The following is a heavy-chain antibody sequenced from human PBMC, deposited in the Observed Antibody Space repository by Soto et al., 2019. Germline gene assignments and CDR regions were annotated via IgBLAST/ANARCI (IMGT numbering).Heavy chain of an antibody. CDR2: IYWDDDK. V-gene: IGHV2-5*02. CDR1: GFSLSTSGVG. CDR3: AHRRSSWYDPGILPFDY. D-gene: IGHD6-13*01. Sequence: SGPTLVNPTQTLTLTCTFSGFSLSTSGVGVGWIRQPPGKALEWLALIYWDDDKRYSPSLKSRLTITKDTSKNQVVLTMTNMDPVDTATYYCAHRRSSWYDPGILPFDYWGQGTLVTVSS. J-gene: IGHJ4*02.